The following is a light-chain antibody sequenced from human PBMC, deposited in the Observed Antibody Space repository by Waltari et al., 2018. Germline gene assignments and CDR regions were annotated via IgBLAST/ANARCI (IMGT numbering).Light chain of an antibody. J-gene: IGKJ3*01. CDR1: QSVSSY. V-gene: IGKV3-11*01. CDR3: QQRSNWPPFT. CDR2: DAS. Sequence: EIVLTQSPATLSLSPGERATLSCRASQSVSSYLAWYKQKPGQAPRLLIYDASNRATGIPARFSGSVSGTDFTLTISSLEPEDFAVYYFQQRSNWPPFTFGPGTRVDIK.